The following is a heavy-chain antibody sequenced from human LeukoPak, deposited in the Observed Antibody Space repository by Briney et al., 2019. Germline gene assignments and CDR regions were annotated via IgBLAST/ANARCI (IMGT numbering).Heavy chain of an antibody. CDR3: ARGRGNYYYYGMDV. Sequence: SETLSLTCTVSGGSISSSSYYWGWIRQPPGKGLEWIGSIVYTRRTYYNPSLKSRVTISVDTSKNQFSLKLSSVTAADTAVYYCARGRGNYYYYGMDVWGQGTTVTVSS. CDR1: GGSISSSSYY. J-gene: IGHJ6*02. CDR2: IVYTRRT. V-gene: IGHV4-39*01. D-gene: IGHD6-25*01.